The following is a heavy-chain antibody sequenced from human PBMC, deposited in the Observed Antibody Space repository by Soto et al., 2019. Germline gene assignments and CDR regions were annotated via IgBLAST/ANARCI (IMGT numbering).Heavy chain of an antibody. V-gene: IGHV3-23*01. J-gene: IGHJ4*02. CDR2: ISGSGDST. D-gene: IGHD2-2*01. Sequence: GGSLRLSCAVSGFTLSSYAMSWVRQAPGKGLEWVSTISGSGDSTYYADSVKGRFTVSRDNSKNTLYVQMNSLRAEDTAIYYCAKAPRRVPAGNREWGQGTLVTVSS. CDR1: GFTLSSYA. CDR3: AKAPRRVPAGNRE.